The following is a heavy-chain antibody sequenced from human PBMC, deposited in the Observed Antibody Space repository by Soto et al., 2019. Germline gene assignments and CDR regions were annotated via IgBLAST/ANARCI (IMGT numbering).Heavy chain of an antibody. J-gene: IGHJ4*02. V-gene: IGHV3-7*01. CDR1: GFTFSSLW. Sequence: VQLVESGGGLVLPGGSLRLSFAASGFTFSSLWMSWVRQAPGKGLEWVANIKPDGSDQYYVDSVKGRFTISRDNARNSLYLQMNSLRGDDTAVYYCTRAGGSYYFDFWGQGTLVTVSA. D-gene: IGHD3-10*01. CDR3: TRAGGSYYFDF. CDR2: IKPDGSDQ.